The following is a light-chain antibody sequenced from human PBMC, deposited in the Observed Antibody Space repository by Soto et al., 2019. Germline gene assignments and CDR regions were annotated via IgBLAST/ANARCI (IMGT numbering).Light chain of an antibody. Sequence: DIVMTQSPDSLAVSLGERATMNCKSSQSVLYRSNNKNYLAWYQQKPGQPPKLLIYWASTRESGVPDRFSGSGSGTDFTLTISSLQAEDVAVYYCQQYYTTPITFGQGTRLEIK. V-gene: IGKV4-1*01. CDR1: QSVLYRSNNKNY. CDR2: WAS. J-gene: IGKJ5*01. CDR3: QQYYTTPIT.